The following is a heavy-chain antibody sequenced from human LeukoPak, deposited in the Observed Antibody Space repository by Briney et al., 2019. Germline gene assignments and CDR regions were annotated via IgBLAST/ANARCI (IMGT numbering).Heavy chain of an antibody. Sequence: GGSLRLSCAASGFTVSSNYMSWVRQAPEKGLEWVSVIYSGGSTYYADSVKGRFTISRDNSKNTLYLQMNSLRAEDTAVYYCAREGRQRSFDYWGQGTPVTVSS. D-gene: IGHD4-17*01. V-gene: IGHV3-66*01. J-gene: IGHJ4*02. CDR2: IYSGGST. CDR1: GFTVSSNY. CDR3: AREGRQRSFDY.